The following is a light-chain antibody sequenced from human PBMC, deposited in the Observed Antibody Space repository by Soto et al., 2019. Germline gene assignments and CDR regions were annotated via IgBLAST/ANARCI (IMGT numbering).Light chain of an antibody. CDR2: EVS. CDR1: SSDVGGYNY. V-gene: IGLV2-14*01. Sequence: QSVLTQPASVSGSPGQSITISCTGTSSDVGGYNYVSWYQQHPGKAPKLMIYEVSNRPSGVSNRFSGSKSGNTASLTVSGLQAEDEADYYCSSYAGSEVVFGGGTKLTVL. J-gene: IGLJ2*01. CDR3: SSYAGSEVV.